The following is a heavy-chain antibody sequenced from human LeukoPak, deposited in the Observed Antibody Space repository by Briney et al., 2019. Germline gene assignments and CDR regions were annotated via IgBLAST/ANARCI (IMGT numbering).Heavy chain of an antibody. V-gene: IGHV6-1*01. Sequence: SQTLSLTCAISGDRVSSNSAAWNWIRQSPSRGLEWLGSTYYRSEWYNDYAVSVKSRITINPDTSKNQFSLQLNSVTPEDTAVYYCAREGAQCSGGSCFKTFDYWGQGTLVTVSS. CDR3: AREGAQCSGGSCFKTFDY. J-gene: IGHJ4*02. D-gene: IGHD2-15*01. CDR2: TYYRSEWYN. CDR1: GDRVSSNSAA.